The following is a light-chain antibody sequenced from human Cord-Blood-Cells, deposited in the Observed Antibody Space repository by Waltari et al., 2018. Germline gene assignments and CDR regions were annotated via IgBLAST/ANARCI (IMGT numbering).Light chain of an antibody. CDR3: QQYYSTLIT. J-gene: IGKJ5*01. V-gene: IGKV4-1*01. CDR2: WAS. CDR1: QSVLYSSNNKNY. Sequence: DIVMTQSPDSLAVSLGERATINCKSSQSVLYSSNNKNYLAWYQQKPGQPPKLLIYWASTRECGVPDRFSGSGSGTDFTLTISSLQAEDVAVYYCQQYYSTLITFGQGTRLEIK.